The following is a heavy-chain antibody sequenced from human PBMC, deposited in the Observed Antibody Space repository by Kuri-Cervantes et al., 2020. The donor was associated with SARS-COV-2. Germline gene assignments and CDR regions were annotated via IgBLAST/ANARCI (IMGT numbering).Heavy chain of an antibody. V-gene: IGHV4-39*01. D-gene: IGHD3-3*01. CDR2: IYYSGST. CDR1: GGSISSNYYY. CDR3: ARGPTGGYDFWSGYETNFDY. Sequence: SETLSLTCTVSGGSISSNYYYWGWIRQPPGKGLEWIGSIYYSGSTYYNPSLKSRVTISVDTSKNQFSLKLSSVTAADTAVYYCARGPTGGYDFWSGYETNFDYWGQGTLVTVSS. J-gene: IGHJ4*02.